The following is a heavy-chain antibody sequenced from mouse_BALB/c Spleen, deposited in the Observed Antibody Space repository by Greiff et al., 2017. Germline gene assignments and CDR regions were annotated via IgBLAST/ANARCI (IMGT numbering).Heavy chain of an antibody. J-gene: IGHJ4*01. CDR3: ARGECEGAMDY. Sequence: EVQVVESGPGLVKPSQSLSLTCSVTGYSITSGYYWNWTRQFPGNKLEWMGYISYDGSNNYNPSLKNRISITRDTSKNQFFLKLKSVTTEDTATYYCARGECEGAMDYWGQGTSVTVSS. V-gene: IGHV3-6*02. D-gene: IGHD3-3*01. CDR2: ISYDGSN. CDR1: GYSITSGYY.